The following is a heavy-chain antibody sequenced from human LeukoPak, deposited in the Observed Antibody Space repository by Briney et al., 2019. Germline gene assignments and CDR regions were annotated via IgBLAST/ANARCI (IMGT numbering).Heavy chain of an antibody. J-gene: IGHJ4*02. CDR2: IKQDGSEK. D-gene: IGHD3-3*01. CDR3: ARPAAPGRQWGYDFWSGYYTDDFDY. V-gene: IGHV3-7*03. CDR1: GFTFSSYW. Sequence: PGGSLRLSCAASGFTFSSYWMSWVRQAPGKGLEWVANIKQDGSEKYYVDSVKGRFTISRDNAKNSLYLQMNSLRAEDTAVYYCARPAAPGRQWGYDFWSGYYTDDFDYWGQGTLVTVSS.